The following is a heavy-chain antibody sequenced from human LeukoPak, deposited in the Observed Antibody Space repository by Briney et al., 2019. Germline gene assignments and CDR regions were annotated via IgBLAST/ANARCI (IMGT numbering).Heavy chain of an antibody. Sequence: GGSLRLSCAASGFTFSSYGMSWVRQAPGKGLEWVANIKQDGSEKYYVDSVKGRFTISRDNAKNALHLQMNSLRAEDTAVYYCARGQGWLVDYWGQGTLVTVSS. V-gene: IGHV3-7*05. J-gene: IGHJ4*02. CDR2: IKQDGSEK. D-gene: IGHD6-19*01. CDR1: GFTFSSYG. CDR3: ARGQGWLVDY.